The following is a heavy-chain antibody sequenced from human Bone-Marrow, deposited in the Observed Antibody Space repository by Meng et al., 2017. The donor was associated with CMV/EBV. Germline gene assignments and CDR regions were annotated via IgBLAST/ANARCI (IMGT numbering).Heavy chain of an antibody. CDR1: GGSVSSGSYY. J-gene: IGHJ4*02. Sequence: SETLSLTCTVSGGSVSSGSYYWSWIRQPPGKGLEWFGNLYYGWNAYYNPSLKSRVTITLDTSKKQLFLKLSSVTAADTAVYYCARACSSGYGDLEYWGRGTLVTVSS. D-gene: IGHD3-3*01. CDR3: ARACSSGYGDLEY. CDR2: LYYGWNA. V-gene: IGHV4-39*07.